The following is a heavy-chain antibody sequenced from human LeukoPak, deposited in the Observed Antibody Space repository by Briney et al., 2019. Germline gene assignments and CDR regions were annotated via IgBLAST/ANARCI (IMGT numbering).Heavy chain of an antibody. J-gene: IGHJ5*02. CDR2: ISAYNGNT. V-gene: IGHV1-18*01. D-gene: IGHD6-25*01. CDR3: ARRLPQGLFDT. CDR1: GYTFTNYG. Sequence: ASVTVSCKASGYTFTNYGLSCVRQAPGEGPEWVGWISAYNGNTNYAQKLQCRVTMTTDTSTSTAYMELRRLRSDDTAVYYCARRLPQGLFDTWGQGTLVTVPS.